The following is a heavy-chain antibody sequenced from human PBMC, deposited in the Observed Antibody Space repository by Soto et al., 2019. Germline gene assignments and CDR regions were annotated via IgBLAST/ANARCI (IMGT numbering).Heavy chain of an antibody. J-gene: IGHJ6*02. Sequence: GGSLRLSCAASGFTFDDYTMHWVRQAPGKGLEWVSLISWDGGSTYYADSVEGGFNISRHNSKNSLYVQMNSLRTEDTALYYCAKYIDCSSTSCYYDDGMDVWGQGTTVTVSS. V-gene: IGHV3-43*01. D-gene: IGHD2-2*01. CDR3: AKYIDCSSTSCYYDDGMDV. CDR2: ISWDGGST. CDR1: GFTFDDYT.